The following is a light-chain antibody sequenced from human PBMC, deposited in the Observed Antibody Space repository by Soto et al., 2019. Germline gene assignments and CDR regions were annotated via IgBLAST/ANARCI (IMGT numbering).Light chain of an antibody. J-gene: IGKJ4*01. V-gene: IGKV3-15*01. CDR3: QQYNNWPPV. CDR2: GAS. CDR1: QSVNSN. Sequence: ERVMTQSPANLSVSPGESATLFCRASQSVNSNLAGYQQKPGQAPRLLLYGASTRATGIPARFSGSQSGTEFTLTIRSLQSEDFAVYYCQQYNNWPPVFGGGTRVEIK.